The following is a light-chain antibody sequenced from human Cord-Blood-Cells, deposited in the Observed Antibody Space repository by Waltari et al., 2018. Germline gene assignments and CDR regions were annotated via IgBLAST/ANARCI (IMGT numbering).Light chain of an antibody. CDR3: QQYNSYSPMYT. CDR1: QSISSW. CDR2: DDS. J-gene: IGKJ2*01. Sequence: DIQMTQSPSTLSASVGDRVTITCRASQSISSWLAWYQQKPGNAPKLLIYDDSSLESGVPSRFRGRGSGTEFTLTISSLQPDDFATYYCQQYNSYSPMYTFGQGTKLEIK. V-gene: IGKV1-5*01.